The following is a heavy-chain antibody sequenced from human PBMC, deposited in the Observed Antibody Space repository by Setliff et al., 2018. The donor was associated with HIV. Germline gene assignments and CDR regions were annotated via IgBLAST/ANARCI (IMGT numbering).Heavy chain of an antibody. CDR2: INHSGSV. D-gene: IGHD6-19*01. Sequence: SETLSLTCAVYGESFSGYYWSWIRQPPGKGLEWIGEINHSGSVNYNPSLKSRVTISVDRSKDQFSLKMTSVTAADTAIYYCARSSTAGFDFWGQGTLVTVSS. J-gene: IGHJ4*02. CDR3: ARSSTAGFDF. CDR1: GESFSGYY. V-gene: IGHV4-34*01.